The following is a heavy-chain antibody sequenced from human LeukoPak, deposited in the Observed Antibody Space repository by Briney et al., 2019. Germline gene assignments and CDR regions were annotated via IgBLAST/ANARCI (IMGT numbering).Heavy chain of an antibody. CDR1: GFTFTSYW. V-gene: IGHV3-30*02. Sequence: GGSLRLSCAASGFTFTSYWMHWVRQAPGKGLEWVAFIRYDGSNKYYADSVKGRFTISRDNSKNTLYLQMNSLRAEDTAVYYCAKGETGTTIQTFDYWGQGTLVTVSS. CDR3: AKGETGTTIQTFDY. D-gene: IGHD1-7*01. CDR2: IRYDGSNK. J-gene: IGHJ4*02.